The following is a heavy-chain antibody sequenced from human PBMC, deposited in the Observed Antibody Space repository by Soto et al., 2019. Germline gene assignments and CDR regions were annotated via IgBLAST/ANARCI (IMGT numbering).Heavy chain of an antibody. CDR1: GGSISSGDYC. V-gene: IGHV4-61*08. CDR3: ARDYDSSGYYYQY. D-gene: IGHD3-22*01. CDR2: IYYRGST. Sequence: SETLSLTCTVSGGSISSGDYCWSWIRQPPGKGLEWIGYIYYRGSTNYNPSLKSRVTISVDTSKNQFSMKLSSVTAADTAVYYCARDYDSSGYYYQYWGQGTLVTVSS. J-gene: IGHJ4*02.